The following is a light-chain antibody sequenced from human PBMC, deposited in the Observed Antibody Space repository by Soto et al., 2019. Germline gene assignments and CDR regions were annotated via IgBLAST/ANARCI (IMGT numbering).Light chain of an antibody. CDR1: QTISIF. J-gene: IGKJ4*01. CDR3: QQTYSTPLT. Sequence: DIQVTQSPSSLSASVGDRVTITCRASQTISIFLSWYQQKPGKAPKLLMYAASTLEGGVPSRFSGSASGTDFTLTISSLQSEDFATYYCQQTYSTPLTFGGGTKVEIK. CDR2: AAS. V-gene: IGKV1-39*01.